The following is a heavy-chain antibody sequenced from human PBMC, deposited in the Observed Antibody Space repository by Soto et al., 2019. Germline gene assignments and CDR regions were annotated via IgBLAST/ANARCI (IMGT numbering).Heavy chain of an antibody. Sequence: QITLKEAGPTLVKPTQTLTLTCSFSGFSLITSGVGVGWIRQPPGKALEWLALIYWDDDKGYSTSLKSRLTIPKDTPKNQVVLTMTNMDPADTATYSCAHTMAPRIFDYWGQGTLVTVSS. J-gene: IGHJ4*02. CDR1: GFSLITSGVG. CDR3: AHTMAPRIFDY. CDR2: IYWDDDK. V-gene: IGHV2-5*02.